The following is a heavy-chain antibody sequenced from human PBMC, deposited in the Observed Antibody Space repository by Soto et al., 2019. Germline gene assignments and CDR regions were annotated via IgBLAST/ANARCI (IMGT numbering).Heavy chain of an antibody. CDR3: ARAPISRGYSYGLDY. J-gene: IGHJ4*02. D-gene: IGHD5-18*01. Sequence: SETLSLTCTVSGGSISSGDYYWSWIRQPPGKGLEWIGYIYYSGSTYYNPSLKSRVTISVDTSKNQFSLKLSSVTAADTAVYYCARAPISRGYSYGLDYWGQGTLVTVSS. V-gene: IGHV4-30-4*01. CDR1: GGSISSGDYY. CDR2: IYYSGST.